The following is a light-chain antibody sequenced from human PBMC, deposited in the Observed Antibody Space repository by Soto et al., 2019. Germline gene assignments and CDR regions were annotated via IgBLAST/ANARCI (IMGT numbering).Light chain of an antibody. V-gene: IGLV2-8*01. J-gene: IGLJ1*01. CDR3: SSYAGSSKFV. CDR1: SSDVGIYNF. CDR2: EVT. Sequence: QSALTQPPSASGSPGQAVTISCTGTSSDVGIYNFVSWYQQHPGKAPKLLIYEVTERPSGVPDRFSGSKSGNTASLTVSGLQAEDEADYYCSSYAGSSKFVFGSGTKLTVL.